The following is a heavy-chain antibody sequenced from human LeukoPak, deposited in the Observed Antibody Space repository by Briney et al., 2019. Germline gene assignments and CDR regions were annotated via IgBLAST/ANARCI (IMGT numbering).Heavy chain of an antibody. Sequence: PSETLSLTCTVSGGSISSSSYYWGWIRQPPGKGLEWIGSIYYSGSTYYNPSLKSRVTISVDTSKNQFSLKLSSVTAADTAVYYCASRVLAAAGGGRHADDAFDIWGQGTMVTVSS. CDR2: IYYSGST. CDR3: ASRVLAAAGGGRHADDAFDI. CDR1: GGSISSSSYY. V-gene: IGHV4-39*07. D-gene: IGHD6-13*01. J-gene: IGHJ3*02.